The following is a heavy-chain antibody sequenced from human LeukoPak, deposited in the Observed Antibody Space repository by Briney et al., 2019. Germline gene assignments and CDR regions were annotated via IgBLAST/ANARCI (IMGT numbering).Heavy chain of an antibody. CDR2: IYFTGST. CDR3: ARRYCTDGVCYLVS. CDR1: GGSISSYY. D-gene: IGHD2-8*01. J-gene: IGHJ5*02. Sequence: SETLSLTCTVSGGSISSYYWSWIRQPPGKGLEWIGFIYFTGSTNYNPSLKSRVTMSVDTSNNQFSLKLSSVTAADTAVYYCARRYCTDGVCYLVSWGQGTLVTVSS. V-gene: IGHV4-59*12.